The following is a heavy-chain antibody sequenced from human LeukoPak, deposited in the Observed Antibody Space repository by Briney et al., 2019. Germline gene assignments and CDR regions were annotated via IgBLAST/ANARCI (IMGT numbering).Heavy chain of an antibody. D-gene: IGHD6-19*01. Sequence: SGPTLVEPTQTLTLTCTFSGFSLSPSGVGVGWIRQPPGNALEGLGFIYWDDDERYRPSLKSRLTITKDTSKNQVVLTMTNMDPVDTATYYCVRRPASSGAYSYFDYWGQGTLVTVSS. V-gene: IGHV2-5*02. CDR3: VRRPASSGAYSYFDY. J-gene: IGHJ4*02. CDR2: IYWDDDE. CDR1: GFSLSPSGVG.